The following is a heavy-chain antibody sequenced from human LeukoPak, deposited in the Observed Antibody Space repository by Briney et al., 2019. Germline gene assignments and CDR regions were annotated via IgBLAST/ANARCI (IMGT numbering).Heavy chain of an antibody. D-gene: IGHD2-21*01. CDR3: ARDQYWGGGGCPMDV. J-gene: IGHJ6*03. V-gene: IGHV3-7*01. Sequence: GGSLRLSCAASGFTFSSYWMSWVRQAPGKGLEWVANIKQEGSEKYYVDSVKGRFTISRDNAQNSLYLQMNRLRAEDTAVYYCARDQYWGGGGCPMDVWGKGTTVTVSS. CDR2: IKQEGSEK. CDR1: GFTFSSYW.